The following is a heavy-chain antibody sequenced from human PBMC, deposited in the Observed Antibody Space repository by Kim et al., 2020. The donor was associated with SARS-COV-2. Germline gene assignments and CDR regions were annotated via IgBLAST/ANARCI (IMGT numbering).Heavy chain of an antibody. V-gene: IGHV4-34*01. Sequence: SETLSLTCAVYGGSFSGYYWSWIRQPPGKGLEWIGEINHSGSTNYNPSLKSRVTISVDTSKNQFSLKLSSVTAADTAVYYCSRGWGSLWELPGFAYWGPG. CDR1: GGSFSGYY. J-gene: IGHJ4*02. D-gene: IGHD1-26*01. CDR2: INHSGST. CDR3: SRGWGSLWELPGFAY.